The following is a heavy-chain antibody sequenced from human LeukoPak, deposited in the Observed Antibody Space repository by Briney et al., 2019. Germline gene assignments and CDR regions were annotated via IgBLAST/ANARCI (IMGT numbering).Heavy chain of an antibody. CDR2: IKQDGSEK. CDR1: GFTFSIYW. J-gene: IGHJ4*02. V-gene: IGHV3-7*03. CDR3: ARDREIVVVPAAIGY. Sequence: PGGSLRLSCAASGFTFSIYWMSWVRQAPGKGLEWVANIKQDGSEKYYVDSVKGRFTISRENAKNSLYLQMNSLRAEDTAVYYCARDREIVVVPAAIGYWGQGTLVTVSS. D-gene: IGHD2-2*01.